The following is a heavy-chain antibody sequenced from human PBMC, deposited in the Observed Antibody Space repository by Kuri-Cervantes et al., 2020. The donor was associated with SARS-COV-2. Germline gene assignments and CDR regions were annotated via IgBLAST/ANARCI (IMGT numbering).Heavy chain of an antibody. CDR1: GFTFSSYG. Sequence: GESLKISCAASGFTFSSYGMHWVRQAPGKGLEWVAVIWYDGSNKYYADSVKGRFTISRDNSKNTLYLQMNSLRAEDTAVYYCARDGHSRSDYYYGIDVWGQGTTVTVSS. D-gene: IGHD5-12*01. CDR2: IWYDGSNK. V-gene: IGHV3-30*19. CDR3: ARDGHSRSDYYYGIDV. J-gene: IGHJ6*02.